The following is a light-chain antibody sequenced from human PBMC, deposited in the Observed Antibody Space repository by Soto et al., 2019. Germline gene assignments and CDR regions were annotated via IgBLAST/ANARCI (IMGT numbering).Light chain of an antibody. CDR3: QQYNTYPLT. CDR1: QRISTW. J-gene: IGKJ4*01. V-gene: IGKV1-5*03. Sequence: DIQMTQSPSTLSASVGDRVTITCRASQRISTWLAWYQQQPGKAPKLLIYKASSLEGGVPSRFGGSGSGTLFNITISSLHPDDFATYYCQQYNTYPLTFGGGTTVDIK. CDR2: KAS.